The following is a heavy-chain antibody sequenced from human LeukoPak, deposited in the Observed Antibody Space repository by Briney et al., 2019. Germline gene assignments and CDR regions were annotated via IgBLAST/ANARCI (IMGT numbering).Heavy chain of an antibody. CDR3: AVGVDDSPGWYFDL. J-gene: IGHJ2*01. D-gene: IGHD2-21*01. V-gene: IGHV3-23*05. CDR1: GFNFNYYA. Sequence: PGGSLKLSCAASGFNFNYYAMTWVRQAPGKGLEWVSAIDSSSSYIFYADSVKGRFTISRDNSKNTLYLQMNSLRAEDTAVYYCAVGVDDSPGWYFDLWGRGTLVTVSS. CDR2: IDSSSSYI.